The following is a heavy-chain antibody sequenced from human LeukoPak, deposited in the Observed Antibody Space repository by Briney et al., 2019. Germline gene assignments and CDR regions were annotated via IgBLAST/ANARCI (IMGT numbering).Heavy chain of an antibody. CDR2: IIPIFGTA. D-gene: IGHD3-10*01. J-gene: IGHJ2*01. V-gene: IGHV1-69*06. CDR3: ATSRGEITMVRGYWYFDL. Sequence: ASVKVSCKASGGTFSSYAISWVRQAPGQGLEWMGGIIPIFGTANYAQKFQGRVTITADKSTSTAYMELSSLRSEDTAVYYCATSRGEITMVRGYWYFDLWGRGTLVTVSS. CDR1: GGTFSSYA.